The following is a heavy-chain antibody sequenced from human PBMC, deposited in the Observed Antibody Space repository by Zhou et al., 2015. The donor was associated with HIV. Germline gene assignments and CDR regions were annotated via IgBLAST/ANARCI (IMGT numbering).Heavy chain of an antibody. D-gene: IGHD2-2*01. CDR3: AKDAHLYATSCRYLDN. V-gene: IGHV3-30*02. Sequence: QVQLVESGGGVVPPGGSLRLSCATSGFNFSRYGMHWVRQAPGKGLEWMAFIRYDGNKKYYVDSLKGRFTISRDNSKKTLYLQMDSLRSEDTAIYYCAKDAHLYATSCRYLDNWGQGALVTVSS. CDR2: IRYDGNKK. CDR1: GFNFSRYG. J-gene: IGHJ4*02.